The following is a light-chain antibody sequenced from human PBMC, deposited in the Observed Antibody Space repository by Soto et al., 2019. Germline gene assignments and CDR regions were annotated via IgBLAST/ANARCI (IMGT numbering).Light chain of an antibody. CDR1: SSDVGGYNF. Sequence: QSALTQPASVSGSPGQSITISCTGTSSDVGGYNFVSWYQQHPGRAPKLLIYEVSRRPSGVSNRFSGSKSGNTASLTISGLQTEDEADYYCSSYTITTALVFGSGTKVTVL. CDR2: EVS. V-gene: IGLV2-14*01. J-gene: IGLJ1*01. CDR3: SSYTITTALV.